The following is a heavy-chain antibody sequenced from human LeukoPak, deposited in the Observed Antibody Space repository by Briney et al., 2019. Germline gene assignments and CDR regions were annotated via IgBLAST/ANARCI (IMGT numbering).Heavy chain of an antibody. D-gene: IGHD2-2*02. CDR1: GYTFTSYD. CDR3: ARSWDCSSTSCYIFLRNYYYYGMDV. V-gene: IGHV1-8*01. J-gene: IGHJ6*02. Sequence: ASVKVSCKASGYTFTSYDINWVRQATGQGLEWMGWMNPNSGNTGYAQKFQGRVTITRNTSISTAYMELSSLRSEDTAVYYCARSWDCSSTSCYIFLRNYYYYGMDVWGQGTTVTVSS. CDR2: MNPNSGNT.